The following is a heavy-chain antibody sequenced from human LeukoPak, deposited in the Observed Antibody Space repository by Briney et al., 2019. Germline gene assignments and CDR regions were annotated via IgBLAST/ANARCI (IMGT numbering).Heavy chain of an antibody. CDR2: IYASGST. D-gene: IGHD6-13*01. V-gene: IGHV4-4*07. J-gene: IGHJ4*01. CDR3: ARGGSSWQSFDF. CDR1: GGSISNYY. Sequence: SETLSLTCTGYGGSISNYYWSWIRQPAGKGLEWIGRIYASGSTNYNPSLKSRVTMSVDTSKNQFSLKLTSVTAADTAVYYCARGGSSWQSFDFWGHGTLVTVSS.